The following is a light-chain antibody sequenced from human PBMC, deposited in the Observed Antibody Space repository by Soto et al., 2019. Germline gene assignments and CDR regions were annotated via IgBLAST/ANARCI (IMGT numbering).Light chain of an antibody. CDR1: QTISRG. CDR3: QHYNSYSEA. J-gene: IGKJ1*01. CDR2: KAS. Sequence: DIQMTQSPSTLSGFVGDRVTITCRARQTISRGLAWYQQQPGKAPKLLIYKASTLKSGVPSRFSGSGSGTEFTLTISSLQPDDFATYYCQHYNSYSEAFGQGTKVDIK. V-gene: IGKV1-5*03.